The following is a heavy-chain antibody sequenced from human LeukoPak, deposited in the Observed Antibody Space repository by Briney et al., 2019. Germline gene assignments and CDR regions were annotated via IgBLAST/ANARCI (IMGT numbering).Heavy chain of an antibody. V-gene: IGHV4-38-2*01. Sequence: SETLSLTCAVSSYSISSGSYWGWIRQSPGKGLEWVGSIFHSGNSYYNPSLKSRLTMSVYTSKNQFSLKLTSVTAADTALYYCARVTYVDDMLYQYFDYSGQGILVTVSS. CDR1: SYSISSGSY. CDR2: IFHSGNS. D-gene: IGHD4-17*01. J-gene: IGHJ4*02. CDR3: ARVTYVDDMLYQYFDY.